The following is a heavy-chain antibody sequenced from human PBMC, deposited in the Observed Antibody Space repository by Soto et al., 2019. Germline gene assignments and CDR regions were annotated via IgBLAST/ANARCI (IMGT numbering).Heavy chain of an antibody. V-gene: IGHV3-23*01. CDR3: ANGRGGSGSLTPRVDF. J-gene: IGHJ4*02. D-gene: IGHD3-10*01. CDR2: ISGGGDTT. CDR1: GFTFNNYA. Sequence: EVQLLESGGGLVQPGGSLRLSCAASGFTFNNYAMTWVRQAPGKGLEWVSAISGGGDTTSYADSVKGRFTVSRDGSKNTLELQMSSMRAADTALYCCANGRGGSGSLTPRVDFWGQGTLVPVS.